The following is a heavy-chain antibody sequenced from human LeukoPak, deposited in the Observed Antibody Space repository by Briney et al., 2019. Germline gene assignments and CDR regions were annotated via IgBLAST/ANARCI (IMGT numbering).Heavy chain of an antibody. CDR2: MNPNSGNT. CDR3: ASPIMTTATGAFDI. CDR1: GYTFTSYD. Sequence: ASVKVSCKASGYTFTSYDINWVRQATGQGLEWMGWMNPNSGNTGYAQKFQGRVTMTRNTSISTAYMELSSLRSEDTAVYYCASPIMTTATGAFDIWGQGTMVTASS. D-gene: IGHD4-17*01. J-gene: IGHJ3*02. V-gene: IGHV1-8*01.